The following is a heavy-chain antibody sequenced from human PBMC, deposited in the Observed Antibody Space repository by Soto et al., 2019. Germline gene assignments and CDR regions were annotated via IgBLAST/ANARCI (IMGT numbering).Heavy chain of an antibody. CDR1: GGLFSSFA. CDR2: IIPVFGTT. Sequence: QEQLVQSGPEVKRPGSSVKVSCKDSGGLFSSFAISWVRQAPGEGLEWLGGIIPVFGTTNYAEKFQGRVTITADESTNTAYMELTSLASGDTAIYYCARGGAPYVWFNEFWGQGTLVTVSS. J-gene: IGHJ4*02. V-gene: IGHV1-69*01. CDR3: ARGGAPYVWFNEF. D-gene: IGHD3-16*01.